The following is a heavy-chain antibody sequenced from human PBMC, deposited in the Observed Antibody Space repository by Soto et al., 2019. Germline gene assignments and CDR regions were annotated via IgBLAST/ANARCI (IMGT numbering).Heavy chain of an antibody. CDR1: GGSISSYQ. D-gene: IGHD6-19*01. CDR3: AIYTSGWYFDY. Sequence: SETLSLTCTVSGGSISSYQCSWIRQPPGKGLEWIGYIYYSGSTNYKPSLKSRVTISVDTSKSQFPLKLSSVTAADTAVYYCAIYTSGWYFDYWGQGTLVTVSS. CDR2: IYYSGST. J-gene: IGHJ4*02. V-gene: IGHV4-59*01.